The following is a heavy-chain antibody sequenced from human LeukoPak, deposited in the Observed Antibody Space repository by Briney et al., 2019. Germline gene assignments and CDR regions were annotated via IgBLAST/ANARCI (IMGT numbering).Heavy chain of an antibody. CDR3: ARLSGRVVCSAGSCYIDS. D-gene: IGHD2-15*01. V-gene: IGHV5-51*01. J-gene: IGHJ4*02. CDR2: IYPGDSDT. Sequence: GESLKISCKGSGYRFTSDWIGWVRQMPGKGLEWMGIIYPGDSDTRYSPSFQGQVTISADKSVNTAYLQWSSLKASDTAMYYCARLSGRVVCSAGSCYIDSWGQGTLGTVSS. CDR1: GYRFTSDW.